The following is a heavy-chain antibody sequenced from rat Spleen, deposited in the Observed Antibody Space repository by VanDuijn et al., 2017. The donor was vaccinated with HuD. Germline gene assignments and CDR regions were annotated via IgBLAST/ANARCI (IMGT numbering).Heavy chain of an antibody. D-gene: IGHD1-1*01. J-gene: IGHJ2*01. CDR2: ITNAGGST. CDR3: TRHPDYSNYFDY. Sequence: EVQLVESDGGLVQPGRSLKLSCVASGFMFNNYWMTWIRQAPGKGLEWVASITNAGGSTYYRDSVKGRFTVSRDNAKSTLYLQMDSLRSEDTATYYCTRHPDYSNYFDYWGQGVMVTVSS. V-gene: IGHV5-31*01. CDR1: GFMFNNYW.